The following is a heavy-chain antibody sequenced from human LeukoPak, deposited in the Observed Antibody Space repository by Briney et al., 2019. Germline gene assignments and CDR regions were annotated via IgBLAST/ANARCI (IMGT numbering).Heavy chain of an antibody. V-gene: IGHV1-8*01. Sequence: GASVKVSCKASGYTFTSYDINWVRQATGQGLEWMGWMNPSSGNTGYAQKFQGRVTMTRNTSISTAYMELSSLRSEDTAVYYCARDQGGYSGYETDYWGQGTLVTVSS. CDR2: MNPSSGNT. CDR3: ARDQGGYSGYETDY. CDR1: GYTFTSYD. D-gene: IGHD5-12*01. J-gene: IGHJ4*02.